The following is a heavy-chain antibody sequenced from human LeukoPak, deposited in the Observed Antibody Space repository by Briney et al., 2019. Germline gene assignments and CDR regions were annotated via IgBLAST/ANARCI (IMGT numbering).Heavy chain of an antibody. Sequence: SETLSLTCTVSGGSISSGSYYWSWIRQPAGKGLEWIGRIYTSGSTNYNPSLKSRVTISVDTSKNQFSLKLSSVTAADTAVYYCARENGAGDYWGRGTLVTVSS. V-gene: IGHV4-61*02. CDR3: ARENGAGDY. CDR1: GGSISSGSYY. D-gene: IGHD4-17*01. CDR2: IYTSGST. J-gene: IGHJ4*02.